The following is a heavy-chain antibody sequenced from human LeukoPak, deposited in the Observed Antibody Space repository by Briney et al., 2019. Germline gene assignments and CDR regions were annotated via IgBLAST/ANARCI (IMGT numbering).Heavy chain of an antibody. CDR3: ARVPYYDSSGYYLRVGPFDY. V-gene: IGHV3-7*03. J-gene: IGHJ4*02. Sequence: GGSLRLSCAASGFTFSSYWMSWVRQAPGKGLEWVANIKQDGSEKYYVDSVKGRFTISRDNAKNSLYLQMNSLRAKDTAVYYCARVPYYDSSGYYLRVGPFDYWGQGTLVTVSS. CDR1: GFTFSSYW. CDR2: IKQDGSEK. D-gene: IGHD3-22*01.